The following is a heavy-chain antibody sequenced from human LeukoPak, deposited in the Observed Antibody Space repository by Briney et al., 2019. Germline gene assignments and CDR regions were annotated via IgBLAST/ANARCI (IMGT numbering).Heavy chain of an antibody. CDR2: ISGSGGST. CDR1: GFTFSSYA. D-gene: IGHD2-2*01. J-gene: IGHJ4*02. V-gene: IGHV3-23*01. Sequence: PGGSLRLSCAASGFTFSSYAMSWVRQAPGKGLEWVSAISGSGGSTYYADSVKGRFTISRDNSKNTLYLQMNSLRAEDTAVYYCATDAPGNVVVPAALFDYWGQGTLVTVSS. CDR3: ATDAPGNVVVPAALFDY.